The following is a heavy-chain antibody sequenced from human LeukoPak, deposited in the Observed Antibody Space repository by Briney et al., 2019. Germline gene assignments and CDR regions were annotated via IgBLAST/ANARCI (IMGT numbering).Heavy chain of an antibody. D-gene: IGHD3-16*02. CDR2: INSKSGGT. Sequence: GASVKVSCKASGYTFTDYYIHWVRQAPGQGLEWMGVINSKSGGTTYAQKFQGRVSMTRDTSTSTAYMELSSLRSEDTAIYYCARVVYGMDVWGQGTTVTVSS. V-gene: IGHV1-46*01. CDR3: ARVVYGMDV. J-gene: IGHJ6*02. CDR1: GYTFTDYY.